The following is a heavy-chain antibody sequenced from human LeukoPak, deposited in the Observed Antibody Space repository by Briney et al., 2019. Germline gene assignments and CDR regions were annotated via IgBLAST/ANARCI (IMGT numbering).Heavy chain of an antibody. CDR2: ISGSGGTT. CDR1: GFTFSSFA. D-gene: IGHD1-14*01. Sequence: GGSLRLSCAASGFTFSSFAMNWVRQAPGKGLEWVSSISGSGGTTYYAGSVKGRFTISRDNAKNSLYLQMHSLRVEDTAVYYCARVGGNRYFDNWGQGTLVIVSS. J-gene: IGHJ4*02. CDR3: ARVGGNRYFDN. V-gene: IGHV3-23*01.